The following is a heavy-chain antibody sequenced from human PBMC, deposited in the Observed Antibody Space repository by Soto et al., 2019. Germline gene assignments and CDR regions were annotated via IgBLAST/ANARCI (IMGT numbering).Heavy chain of an antibody. CDR2: IVVGSGNT. CDR1: GFTFTSSV. J-gene: IGHJ6*02. Sequence: SVKVSCKASGFTFTSSVVQWVRRARGQRLEWIGWIVVGSGNTNYAQKFQERVTITRDMSTSTAYIELSSLRSEDTAVYYCAAETEYSSANLYGMDVWGQGTTVTVSS. CDR3: AAETEYSSANLYGMDV. V-gene: IGHV1-58*01. D-gene: IGHD6-19*01.